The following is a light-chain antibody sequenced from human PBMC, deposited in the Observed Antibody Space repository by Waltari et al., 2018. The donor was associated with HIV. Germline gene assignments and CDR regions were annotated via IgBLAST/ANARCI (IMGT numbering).Light chain of an antibody. CDR3: MQALQTPIT. J-gene: IGKJ5*01. Sequence: IVMTQYPLSLPVIPGEPASITCRSSQSLLHSNGQNYLDWYLQKPGQSPRVLIYLGSTRASGVPGKFSGSGSGTHFTLRIDRVEAEDVGIYYCMQALQTPITFGQGTRLEIK. CDR1: QSLLHSNGQNY. V-gene: IGKV2-28*01. CDR2: LGS.